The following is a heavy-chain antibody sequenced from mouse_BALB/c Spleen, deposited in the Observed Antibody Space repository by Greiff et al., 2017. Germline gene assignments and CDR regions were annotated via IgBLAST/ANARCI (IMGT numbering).Heavy chain of an antibody. CDR3: ARGYYGNYGDFFY. J-gene: IGHJ3*01. D-gene: IGHD2-1*01. Sequence: EVKLQESGGGLVQPGGSRKLSCAASGFTFSSFGMHWVRQAPEKGLEWVAYISSGSSTIYYADTVKGRFTISRDNPKNTLFLQMTSLRSEDTAMYYCARGYYGNYGDFFYWGQGTLVTVSA. CDR1: GFTFSSFG. CDR2: ISSGSSTI. V-gene: IGHV5-17*02.